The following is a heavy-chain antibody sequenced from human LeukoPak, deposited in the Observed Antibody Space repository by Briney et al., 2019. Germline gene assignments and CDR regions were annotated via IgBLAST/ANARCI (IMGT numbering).Heavy chain of an antibody. D-gene: IGHD6-19*01. CDR3: ARDIGLSSGSFDY. V-gene: IGHV3-23*01. Sequence: PGGSLRLSCAASGFTFGSYAMCWVRQAPGKGLERGSVLSGSGGSTYYAASVKGRFTISRDNSKKTLFLQMNSLRAEDTAVYYCARDIGLSSGSFDYWGQGTLVTVSS. CDR1: GFTFGSYA. J-gene: IGHJ4*02. CDR2: LSGSGGST.